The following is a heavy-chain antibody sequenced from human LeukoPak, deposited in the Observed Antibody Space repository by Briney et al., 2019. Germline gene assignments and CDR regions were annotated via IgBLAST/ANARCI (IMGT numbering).Heavy chain of an antibody. J-gene: IGHJ4*02. CDR2: IYTSGST. V-gene: IGHV4-61*02. CDR3: PREIGRGTRTFDY. D-gene: IGHD1-1*01. Sequence: PSETLSLTCTVSGGSISSGSYYWSWIRQPAGTGLEWIGRIYTSGSTNYNPSLKSRVTISVDTSKNQFSLKLSSVTAADTAVYYCPREIGRGTRTFDYWGQGTLVTVSS. CDR1: GGSISSGSYY.